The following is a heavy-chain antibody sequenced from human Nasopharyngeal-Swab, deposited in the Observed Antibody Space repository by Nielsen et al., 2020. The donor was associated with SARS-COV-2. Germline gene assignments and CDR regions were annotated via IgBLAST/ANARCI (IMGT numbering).Heavy chain of an antibody. V-gene: IGHV1-2*02. CDR1: GYTFTGYY. J-gene: IGHJ4*02. CDR3: ARDLTSTPSAGGDYVDY. CDR2: INPNSGGT. D-gene: IGHD4-17*01. Sequence: ASVKVSCKASGYTFTGYYMHWVRQAPGQGLEWMGWINPNSGGTNYAQKFQGRVTMTRDTSISTAYMELSRLRSDDTAVYYCARDLTSTPSAGGDYVDYWGQGTLVTVSS.